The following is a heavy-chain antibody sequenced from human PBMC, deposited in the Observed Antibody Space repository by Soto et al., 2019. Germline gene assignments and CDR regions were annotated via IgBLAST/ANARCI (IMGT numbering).Heavy chain of an antibody. D-gene: IGHD3-22*01. V-gene: IGHV5-51*01. Sequence: CKGSGYSFTSYWIGWVRQMPGKGLEWMGIIYPGDSDTRYSPSFQGQVTISADKSISTAYLQWSSLKASDTAVYYCASTSPYDYDSRPLDYWGQGTLVTVSS. CDR3: ASTSPYDYDSRPLDY. J-gene: IGHJ4*02. CDR2: IYPGDSDT. CDR1: GYSFTSYW.